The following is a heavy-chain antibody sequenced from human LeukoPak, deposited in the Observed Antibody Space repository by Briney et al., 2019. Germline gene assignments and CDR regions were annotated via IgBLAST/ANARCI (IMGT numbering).Heavy chain of an antibody. D-gene: IGHD3-10*01. V-gene: IGHV1-2*02. CDR1: GYTFTGYY. Sequence: RASVKVSCKASGYTFTGYYMHWVRQAPGQGLEWMGWINPSSGGTNYAQKFQGRVTMTRDTSISTAYMELSRLRSDDTAVYYCARGLYYYGSGSYYNLPWFDPWGQGTLVTVSS. J-gene: IGHJ5*02. CDR3: ARGLYYYGSGSYYNLPWFDP. CDR2: INPSSGGT.